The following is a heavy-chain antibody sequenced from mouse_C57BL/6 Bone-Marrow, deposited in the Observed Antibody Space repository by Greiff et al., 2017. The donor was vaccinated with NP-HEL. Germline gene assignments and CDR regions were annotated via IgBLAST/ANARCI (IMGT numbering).Heavy chain of an antibody. CDR3: AREGDYYGSSLYAMDY. D-gene: IGHD1-1*01. CDR1: GYTFTSYW. Sequence: VKLQQPGAELVMPGASVKLSCKASGYTFTSYWMHWVKQRPGQGLEWIGEIDPSDSYTNYNQKFKGKSTLTVDKSSSTAYMQLSSLTSEDSAVYYCAREGDYYGSSLYAMDYWGQGTSVTVSS. CDR2: IDPSDSYT. J-gene: IGHJ4*01. V-gene: IGHV1-69*01.